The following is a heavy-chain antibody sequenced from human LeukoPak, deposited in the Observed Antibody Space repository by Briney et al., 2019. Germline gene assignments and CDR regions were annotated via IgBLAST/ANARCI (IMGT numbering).Heavy chain of an antibody. Sequence: GGSLRLSCSASGFTFSSYAMHWVRQAPGKGLEYVSAISSNGGSTYYADSVKGRFTISRDNSKNTLYLQMDSLRAEDTAVCYCVYCGGDCYGATGAFDIWGQGTMVTVS. J-gene: IGHJ3*02. CDR1: GFTFSSYA. D-gene: IGHD2-21*02. CDR2: ISSNGGST. V-gene: IGHV3-64D*06. CDR3: VYCGGDCYGATGAFDI.